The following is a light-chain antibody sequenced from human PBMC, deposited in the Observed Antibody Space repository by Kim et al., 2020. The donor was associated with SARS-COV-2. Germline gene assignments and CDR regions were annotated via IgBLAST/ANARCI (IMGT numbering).Light chain of an antibody. CDR2: GAS. Sequence: EIVLTQSPGTLSLSPGERATLTGRASQSVSSSYLAWYQQKPGQTPRILIYGASSRATGIPDRFSGSGSETDFTLTISRLEPEDFAVYYCQQYGSSPWTFGQGTKVDIK. CDR1: QSVSSSY. V-gene: IGKV3-20*01. CDR3: QQYGSSPWT. J-gene: IGKJ1*01.